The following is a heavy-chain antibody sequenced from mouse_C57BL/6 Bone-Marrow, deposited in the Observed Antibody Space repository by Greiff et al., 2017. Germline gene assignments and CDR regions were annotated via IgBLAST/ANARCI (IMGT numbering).Heavy chain of an antibody. V-gene: IGHV14-2*01. CDR2: IDPEDGET. CDR1: GFNIKDYY. Sequence: VQLQQSGAELVKPGASVKLSCTASGFNIKDYYMHWVKHRTEQGLEWIGRIDPEDGETKYAPKFQGKATITADTSSNTAYLQLSSLTSEDTAVYYCARSPNYYGSSYYYYAMDYWGQGTSVTVSS. D-gene: IGHD1-1*01. J-gene: IGHJ4*01. CDR3: ARSPNYYGSSYYYYAMDY.